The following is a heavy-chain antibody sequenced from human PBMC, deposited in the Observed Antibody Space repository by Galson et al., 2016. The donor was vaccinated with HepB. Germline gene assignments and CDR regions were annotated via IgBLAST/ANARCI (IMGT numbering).Heavy chain of an antibody. CDR2: IYYSGST. D-gene: IGHD3-22*01. J-gene: IGHJ5*02. V-gene: IGHV4-39*01. CDR3: ARDDSSGYYNWFDP. Sequence: LVKPTQTVTLTCTFSGFSLTTSGVGVGWIRQPPGKGPEWIGSIYYSGSTYYNPSLKSRVTISVDTSKNQFSLKLSSVTAADTAVYYCARDDSSGYYNWFDPWGQGTLVTVSA. CDR1: GFSLTTSGVG.